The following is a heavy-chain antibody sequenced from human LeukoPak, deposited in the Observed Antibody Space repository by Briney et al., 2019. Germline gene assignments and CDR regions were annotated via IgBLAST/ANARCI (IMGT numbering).Heavy chain of an antibody. Sequence: ASVKVSCKASGYTFTSYGISWVRQAPGQGLEWMGWISAYNGNTNYAQKLQGRVTMTTDTSTSTAYMELSSLRSEDTAVYYCARGLLYGSGSYYFDYWGQGTLVTVSS. CDR2: ISAYNGNT. J-gene: IGHJ4*02. CDR3: ARGLLYGSGSYYFDY. V-gene: IGHV1-18*01. D-gene: IGHD3-10*01. CDR1: GYTFTSYG.